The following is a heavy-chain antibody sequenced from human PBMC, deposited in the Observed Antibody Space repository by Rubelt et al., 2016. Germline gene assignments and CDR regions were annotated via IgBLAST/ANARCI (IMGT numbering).Heavy chain of an antibody. Sequence: QVQLVQSGAEVKKPGASVKVSCKASGYTFTSYGISWVRQAPGQGLEWMGWISAYNGNTKYSQKFQGIVTITRDTSASTAYMELSSLRSEDTAVYYCARDRDGFDYWGQGTLVTVSS. CDR1: GYTFTSYG. CDR3: ARDRDGFDY. CDR2: ISAYNGNT. D-gene: IGHD5-24*01. J-gene: IGHJ4*02. V-gene: IGHV1-18*01.